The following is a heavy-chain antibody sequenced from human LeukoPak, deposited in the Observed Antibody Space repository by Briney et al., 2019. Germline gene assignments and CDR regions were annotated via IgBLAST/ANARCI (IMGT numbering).Heavy chain of an antibody. J-gene: IGHJ4*02. CDR3: ARSRNVVPAAPFDY. D-gene: IGHD2-2*01. Sequence: PSETLSLTCAVYGGSFSSYYWSWIRQPPGKGLEWIGEINHSGSTNYNPSLKSRVTISVDTSKNQFSLKLSSVTAADTAVYYCARSRNVVPAAPFDYWGQGTLVTVSS. V-gene: IGHV4-34*01. CDR1: GGSFSSYY. CDR2: INHSGST.